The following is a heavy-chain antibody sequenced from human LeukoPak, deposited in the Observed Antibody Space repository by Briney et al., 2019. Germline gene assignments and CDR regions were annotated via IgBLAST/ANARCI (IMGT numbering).Heavy chain of an antibody. D-gene: IGHD3-9*01. Sequence: GGSLRLSCAASGFTFSSYSMNWVRQAPGKGLEWVSSISSSGSTIYYADSVKGRFTISRDNAKNSLYLQMNSLRAEDTAVYYCARQYDILTGYYGLEEYYFDYWGQGTLVTVSS. CDR1: GFTFSSYS. J-gene: IGHJ4*02. CDR2: ISSSGSTI. CDR3: ARQYDILTGYYGLEEYYFDY. V-gene: IGHV3-48*04.